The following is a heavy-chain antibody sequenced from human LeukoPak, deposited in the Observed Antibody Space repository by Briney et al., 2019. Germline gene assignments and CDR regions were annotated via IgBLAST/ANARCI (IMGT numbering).Heavy chain of an antibody. CDR3: ARQDDYYYGMDV. J-gene: IGHJ6*02. CDR2: INHSGRT. V-gene: IGHV4-34*01. CDR1: GGSFSGYY. Sequence: SDTLSLTCAVYGGSFSGYYWSWIRQPPGKGLEWIGEINHSGRTNYNPSLKSRVTISVDTSKNQSSLKLSSVTAADTAVYYCARQDDYYYGMDVWGQGTTVTVSS.